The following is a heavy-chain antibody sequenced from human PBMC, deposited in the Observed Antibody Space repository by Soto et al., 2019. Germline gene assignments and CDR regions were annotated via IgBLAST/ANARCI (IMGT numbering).Heavy chain of an antibody. J-gene: IGHJ3*01. CDR1: GFTFSDYG. Sequence: QVQLVESGGGVVQPGTSLRLSCVATGFTFSDYGIHWVRQAPGRGLEWVAVIWHDGSQKYLADSVRGRFTISRDTSKNTAYLQMNRLRAEDTAVYFCEGRDDPFHVRGQGTIVTVSS. CDR2: IWHDGSQK. V-gene: IGHV3-33*01. CDR3: EGRDDPFHV.